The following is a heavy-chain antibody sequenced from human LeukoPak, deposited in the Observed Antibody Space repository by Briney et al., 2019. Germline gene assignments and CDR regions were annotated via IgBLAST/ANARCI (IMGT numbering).Heavy chain of an antibody. J-gene: IGHJ6*03. CDR3: ARVNYYGSGSYSSSYYYYYMDV. CDR2: IYSGGST. V-gene: IGHV3-53*01. Sequence: GGSLRLSCAASGFTVSSNYMSWVRQAPGKGLEWVSVIYSGGSTYYADSVKGRFTISRDNSKNTLYLQMNSLRAEDTAVYYCARVNYYGSGSYSSSYYYYYMDVWGKGTTVTISS. D-gene: IGHD3-10*01. CDR1: GFTVSSNY.